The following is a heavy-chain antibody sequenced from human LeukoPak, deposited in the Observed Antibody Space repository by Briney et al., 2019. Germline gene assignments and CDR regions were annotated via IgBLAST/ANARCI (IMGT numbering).Heavy chain of an antibody. CDR3: TTDPFKWNEGYMDV. CDR1: GFTFSNAW. J-gene: IGHJ6*03. Sequence: TGVSLRLSCAASGFTFSNAWMSWVRQAPGKGLEWVGRIKSKTEGGTTDYAAPVKGRFTISRDDSKNTLYLQMNSLKTEDTAVYYCTTDPFKWNEGYMDVWGKGTTVTVSS. D-gene: IGHD1-20*01. CDR2: IKSKTEGGTT. V-gene: IGHV3-15*01.